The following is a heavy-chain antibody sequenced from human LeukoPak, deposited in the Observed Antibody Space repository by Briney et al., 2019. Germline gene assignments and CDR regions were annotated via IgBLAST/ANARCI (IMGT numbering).Heavy chain of an antibody. Sequence: ASVKVSCKASGYTFTSYGISWVRQAPGQGLEWMGWISAYNGNTNYAQKLQGRVTITRDTSASTAYMELSSLRSEDTAVYYCARGPLGWAVSNRDYYYYGMDVWGQGTTVTVSS. V-gene: IGHV1-18*01. CDR1: GYTFTSYG. D-gene: IGHD4-23*01. CDR3: ARGPLGWAVSNRDYYYYGMDV. J-gene: IGHJ6*02. CDR2: ISAYNGNT.